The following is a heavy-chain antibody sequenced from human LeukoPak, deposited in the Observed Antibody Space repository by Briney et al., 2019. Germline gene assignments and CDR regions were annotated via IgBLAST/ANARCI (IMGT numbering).Heavy chain of an antibody. CDR2: VHKSGST. J-gene: IGHJ4*02. V-gene: IGHV4-4*02. D-gene: IGHD1-26*01. CDR1: GGSISNTNW. CDR3: AKEIVGAPTPGAY. Sequence: SETLSLTCDVSGGSISNTNWWSWVRQPPGKGLEWIGDVHKSGSTNYYPSLQSRVTIPIDKSKNQIALELTSVTAADTAVYYCAKEIVGAPTPGAYWGQGILVTVSS.